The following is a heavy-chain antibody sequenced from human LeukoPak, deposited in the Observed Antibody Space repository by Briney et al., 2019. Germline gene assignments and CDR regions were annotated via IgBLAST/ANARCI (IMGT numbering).Heavy chain of an antibody. CDR2: IYYSGST. Sequence: SETLSLTCTVSGGSISSYYWIWIRQPPGKGLEWIGYIYYSGSTNYNPSLKSRVTISVDTSKNQFSLKLSSVTAADTAVYYCARAPVPSWVDYWGQGTLVTVSS. D-gene: IGHD6-13*01. V-gene: IGHV4-59*01. CDR1: GGSISSYY. CDR3: ARAPVPSWVDY. J-gene: IGHJ4*02.